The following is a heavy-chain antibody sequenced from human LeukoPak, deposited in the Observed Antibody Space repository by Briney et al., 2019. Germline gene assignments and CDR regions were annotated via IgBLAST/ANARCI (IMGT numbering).Heavy chain of an antibody. CDR3: ARDQYGSGDGYYMDL. J-gene: IGHJ6*03. V-gene: IGHV3-20*04. CDR2: INWNGGRT. CDR1: GFSFDDHG. D-gene: IGHD3-10*01. Sequence: GGSLRLSCAASGFSFDDHGMTWVRQTPGKGLEWVSDINWNGGRTDYADSVKGRFTISRDNGKNSLYLQMNSLRSEDTALYYCARDQYGSGDGYYMDLWGKGTTITISS.